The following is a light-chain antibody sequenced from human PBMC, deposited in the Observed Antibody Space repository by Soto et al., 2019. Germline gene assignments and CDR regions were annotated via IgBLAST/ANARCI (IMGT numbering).Light chain of an antibody. CDR1: QSVSSY. J-gene: IGKJ1*01. Sequence: EIVLTQSPATLSLTTGERATLSCRASQSVSSYLAWYQQKPGQAPRLLIYDASNRATGIPARFSGSGSGTDFTLTISSLEPEDFALYYCQQRSNSWTFGQGTKVEIK. CDR2: DAS. CDR3: QQRSNSWT. V-gene: IGKV3-11*01.